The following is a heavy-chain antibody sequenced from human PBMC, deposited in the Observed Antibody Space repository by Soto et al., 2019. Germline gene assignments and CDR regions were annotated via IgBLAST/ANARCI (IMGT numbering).Heavy chain of an antibody. CDR3: ATRNEHSSSQDAFDI. Sequence: ASVKVSCKASGYTFTGYYMHWVRQAPGQGLEWMGWINPNSGGTNYAQKFQGRVTMTRDTSISTAYMELSRLRSDDTAVYYCATRNEHSSSQDAFDIWGQGTMVTVSS. CDR1: GYTFTGYY. V-gene: IGHV1-2*02. CDR2: INPNSGGT. D-gene: IGHD6-6*01. J-gene: IGHJ3*02.